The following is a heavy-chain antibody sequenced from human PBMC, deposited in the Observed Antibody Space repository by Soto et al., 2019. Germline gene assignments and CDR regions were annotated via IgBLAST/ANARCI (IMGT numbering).Heavy chain of an antibody. D-gene: IGHD1-26*01. CDR1: GFTVSSNY. V-gene: IGHV3-53*04. CDR2: IYSGGST. J-gene: IGHJ2*01. CDR3: ARERLGEQPAWYFDL. Sequence: GGSLRLSCAASGFTVSSNYMSWVRQAPGKGLEWVSVIYSGGSTYYADSVKGRFTISRHNSKNTLYLQMNSLRAEDTAVYYCARERLGEQPAWYFDLWGRGTLVTVSS.